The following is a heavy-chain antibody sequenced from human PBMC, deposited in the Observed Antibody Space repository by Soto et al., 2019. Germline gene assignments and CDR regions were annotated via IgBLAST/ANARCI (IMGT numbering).Heavy chain of an antibody. CDR2: IYYRGST. CDR3: ARGYTSYYVGNWFDP. CDR1: GDSISSLNYY. J-gene: IGHJ5*02. Sequence: QVQLQESGPGLVKPSQTLSLTCTVSGDSISSLNYYWSWIRQHPEKGLEWIGYIYYRGSTHYNPSLRSRVTISGDTSKNQFSLELSSVTAADTAMYYCARGYTSYYVGNWFDPWGQGTLVTVSS. D-gene: IGHD3-9*01. V-gene: IGHV4-31*03.